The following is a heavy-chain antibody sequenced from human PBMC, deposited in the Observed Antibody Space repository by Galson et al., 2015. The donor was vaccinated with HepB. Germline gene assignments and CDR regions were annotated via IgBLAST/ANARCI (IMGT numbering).Heavy chain of an antibody. CDR2: TYYRSKWIN. V-gene: IGHV6-1*01. Sequence: CAISGDSVSNNIVARNWIRQSPSRGLEGLGRTYYRSKWINDYAVSVKSRITINPDTSKNHFSLQLKSVTPEDTAMYYCAREGGSNFDYWGQGTLVTVSP. CDR3: AREGGSNFDY. CDR1: GDSVSNNIVA. D-gene: IGHD1-26*01. J-gene: IGHJ4*02.